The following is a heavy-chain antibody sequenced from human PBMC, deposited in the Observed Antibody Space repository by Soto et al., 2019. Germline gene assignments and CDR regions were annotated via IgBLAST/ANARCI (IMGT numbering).Heavy chain of an antibody. J-gene: IGHJ6*02. V-gene: IGHV3-49*04. CDR1: GFAFDEYA. CDR2: IRSKSYGGTT. Sequence: EVQLAESGGGLAEPGRSLRLSCVASGFAFDEYAVTWVRQAPGKGLEWVAFIRSKSYGGTTEYAASVKGRFTISRDDSRSIAYPRPHSLKVEDTAVYFCARAFQSITSDVYFRYGMDLWGQGTTVAVSS. D-gene: IGHD2-21*01. CDR3: ARAFQSITSDVYFRYGMDL.